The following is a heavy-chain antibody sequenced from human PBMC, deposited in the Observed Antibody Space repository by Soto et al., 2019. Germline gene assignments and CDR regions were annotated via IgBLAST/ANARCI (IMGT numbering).Heavy chain of an antibody. D-gene: IGHD3-3*01. J-gene: IGHJ4*02. CDR2: VYYSGST. CDR3: ARGRFLDF. CDR1: GASISDGNYY. V-gene: IGHV4-30-4*01. Sequence: KTSETLSLTCSVSGASISDGNYYWTWIRQSPARGLEWIGYVYYSGSTYYNPSLQSRVTISADTSNNYYSLKLNSVTVADTAVYLCARGRFLDFWGQGILVTVSS.